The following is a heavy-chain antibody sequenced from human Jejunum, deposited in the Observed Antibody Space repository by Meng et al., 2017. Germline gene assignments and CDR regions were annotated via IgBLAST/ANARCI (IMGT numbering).Heavy chain of an antibody. CDR2: IYYSGST. Sequence: QVQLQESGPGLVKPSQTLSLTCTVSGGSISSGDYYWSWIRQPPGKGLEWIGYIYYSGSTYYNSSLKSRVTISVDTSKNQFSLTLSAVTAADTAVYYCARSPQYYDSSGFAFDPWGQGTLVTVSS. CDR3: ARSPQYYDSSGFAFDP. J-gene: IGHJ5*02. V-gene: IGHV4-30-4*01. D-gene: IGHD3-22*01. CDR1: GGSISSGDYY.